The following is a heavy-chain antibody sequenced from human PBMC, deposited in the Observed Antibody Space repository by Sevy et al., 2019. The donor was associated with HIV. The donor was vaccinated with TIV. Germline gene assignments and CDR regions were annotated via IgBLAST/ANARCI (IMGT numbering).Heavy chain of an antibody. Sequence: ASVKVSCKASGGTFSSYAISWVRQAPGQGLEWMGGLIPIFGTANYAQKFQGRVTITADESTGTAYMELSSLRSEDTAVYYCARGAVVGATEGYPFDIWGQGTMVTVSS. D-gene: IGHD1-26*01. CDR1: GGTFSSYA. J-gene: IGHJ3*02. CDR2: LIPIFGTA. V-gene: IGHV1-69*13. CDR3: ARGAVVGATEGYPFDI.